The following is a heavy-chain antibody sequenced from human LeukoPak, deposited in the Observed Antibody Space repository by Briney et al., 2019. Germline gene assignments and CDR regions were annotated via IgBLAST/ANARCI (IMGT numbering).Heavy chain of an antibody. V-gene: IGHV4-4*07. Sequence: SETLSLTCSVSGDSMGNFYWNWLRQPAGKGLEWIGRIRTDGTTYANPSFESAVTMSADTSNNHISLRLSSATAADTAVYYCARSTGFYTTYYMDVWGKGTTVTVSS. J-gene: IGHJ6*03. CDR3: ARSTGFYTTYYMDV. CDR2: IRTDGTT. CDR1: GDSMGNFY. D-gene: IGHD3-22*01.